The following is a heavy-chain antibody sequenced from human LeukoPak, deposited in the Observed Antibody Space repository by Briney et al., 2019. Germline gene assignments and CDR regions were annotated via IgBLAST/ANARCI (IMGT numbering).Heavy chain of an antibody. J-gene: IGHJ4*02. CDR1: GYTFINYA. D-gene: IGHD6-19*01. V-gene: IGHV1-3*01. CDR3: ARGSSSDWPLEY. Sequence: ASVKVSCKASGYTFINYAIHWVRQAPGQRLEWMGWINAYNGDTEYSQKFQGRVTITRDTSASKACMELSTLRSEDTAVYYCARGSSSDWPLEYWGRGILVTVSS. CDR2: INAYNGDT.